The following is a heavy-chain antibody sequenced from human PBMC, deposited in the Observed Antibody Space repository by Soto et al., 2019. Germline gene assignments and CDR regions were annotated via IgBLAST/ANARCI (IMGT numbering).Heavy chain of an antibody. CDR1: GFTFTTYA. V-gene: IGHV3-23*01. J-gene: IGHJ2*01. CDR3: TKDSSRYCSGGSCYSVRYFDV. D-gene: IGHD2-15*01. Sequence: EVQLLESGGGLVHPGGSLRLSCAASGFTFTTYAMSWVRQAPGKGLEWVSTISGSGDTTYDTDSVKGRFSISRDNSDNTMYLKINRLRADDTAKYYCTKDSSRYCSGGSCYSVRYFDVWGRGTLVTVSS. CDR2: ISGSGDTT.